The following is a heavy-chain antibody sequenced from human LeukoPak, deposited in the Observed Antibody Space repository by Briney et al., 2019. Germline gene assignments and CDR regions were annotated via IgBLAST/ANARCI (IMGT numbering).Heavy chain of an antibody. J-gene: IGHJ4*02. V-gene: IGHV3-7*01. CDR1: GFSFNSYW. CDR2: IDPAGTDT. Sequence: GGSLRLSCAASGFSFNSYWMTWVRQPPGRGLEWVANIDPAGTDTYHADPVKARFTISRDNAKNLVYLQMNTLRAEDTAVYSCGRFGYVAGIDLWGQGTLVTVSS. D-gene: IGHD6-19*01. CDR3: GRFGYVAGIDL.